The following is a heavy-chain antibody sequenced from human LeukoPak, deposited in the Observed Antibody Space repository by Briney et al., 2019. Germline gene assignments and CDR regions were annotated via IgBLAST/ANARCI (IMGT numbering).Heavy chain of an antibody. CDR2: IIPILGIA. D-gene: IGHD5-18*01. CDR1: GGTFSSYA. Sequence: SVKVSCKASGGTFSSYAISWVRQAPGQGLEWMGRIIPILGIANYAQKFQGRVTITADKSTSTAYMELSSLRSEDTAVYYCARDSTRGYSYGSDYWGQGTLVTVSS. CDR3: ARDSTRGYSYGSDY. J-gene: IGHJ4*02. V-gene: IGHV1-69*04.